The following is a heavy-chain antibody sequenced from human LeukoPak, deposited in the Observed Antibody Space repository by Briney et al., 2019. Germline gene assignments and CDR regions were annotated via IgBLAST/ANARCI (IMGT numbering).Heavy chain of an antibody. Sequence: SETLSLTCTVSGGSISSYYWSWIRQPPGKGQEWIGYIYYSGSTNYNPSLKSRVTISVDTSKNQFSLKLSSVTAADTAVYYCARARRAGTRAIVVVPAAMSVWFDPWGQGTLVTVSS. J-gene: IGHJ5*02. CDR2: IYYSGST. CDR3: ARARRAGTRAIVVVPAAMSVWFDP. CDR1: GGSISSYY. V-gene: IGHV4-59*01. D-gene: IGHD2-2*01.